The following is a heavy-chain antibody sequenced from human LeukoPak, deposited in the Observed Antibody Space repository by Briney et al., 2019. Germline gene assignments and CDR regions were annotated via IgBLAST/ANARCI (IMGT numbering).Heavy chain of an antibody. CDR2: YDPEDSET. V-gene: IGHV1-24*01. D-gene: IGHD1-26*01. CDR3: TTAFRSRTLDY. J-gene: IGHJ4*02. CDR1: GYTLTELS. Sequence: ASVKVSCKVSGYTLTELSMHWVRQAPGTGLEWMGGYDPEDSETIYAQNFQGRVTMTEDTSTDTAYMELSSLRSEDTAVYYCTTAFRSRTLDYWGQGTLVTVSS.